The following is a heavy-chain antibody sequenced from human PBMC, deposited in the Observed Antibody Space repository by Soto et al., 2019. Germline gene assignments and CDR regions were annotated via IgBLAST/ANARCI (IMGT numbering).Heavy chain of an antibody. V-gene: IGHV3-21*01. J-gene: IGHJ5*02. Sequence: PGGSLRLSCAASGFTFRSFTMNWVRQAPGKGLEWVSTISSNSAYIYYTDALRGRFTISRDNAKNSLHLQMNSLRAGDTAVYYCTRGASRDSSARGWFDPWGPGTLVTVSS. CDR3: TRGASRDSSARGWFDP. CDR1: GFTFRSFT. CDR2: ISSNSAYI. D-gene: IGHD6-13*01.